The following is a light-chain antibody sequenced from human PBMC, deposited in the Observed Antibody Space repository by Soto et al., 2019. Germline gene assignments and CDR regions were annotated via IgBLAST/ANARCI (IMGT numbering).Light chain of an antibody. J-gene: IGKJ2*01. V-gene: IGKV3-15*01. Sequence: EIVMTQSPATLSASPGERVTLSCRACQSVSSNLAWYQQKPGQAPRLLIYGASTRATGTPARFSGSGSGTEFTLTISSLQSEDFAIYYCQQYNNCPYTFGQGTKLEIK. CDR1: QSVSSN. CDR2: GAS. CDR3: QQYNNCPYT.